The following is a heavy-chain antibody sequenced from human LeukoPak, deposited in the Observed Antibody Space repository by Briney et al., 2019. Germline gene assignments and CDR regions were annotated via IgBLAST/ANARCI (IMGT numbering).Heavy chain of an antibody. D-gene: IGHD3-10*01. Sequence: ASVKVSCKASGYTFTGYYMHWVRQAPGQGLEWMGWNDPNSGGTNYAQKFQGRVTMTRDTSISTAYMELSRLRSDDTAVYYCARAVLYYYGSGSYEFDYWGQGTLVTVSS. CDR1: GYTFTGYY. CDR2: NDPNSGGT. V-gene: IGHV1-2*02. J-gene: IGHJ4*02. CDR3: ARAVLYYYGSGSYEFDY.